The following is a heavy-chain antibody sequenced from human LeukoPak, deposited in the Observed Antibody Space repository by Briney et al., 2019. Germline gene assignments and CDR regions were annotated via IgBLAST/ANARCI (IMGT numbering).Heavy chain of an antibody. CDR3: ARDMGPDQLPYYGMDV. CDR2: IRYDGSNK. V-gene: IGHV3-33*01. Sequence: GRSLRLSCAASGFTFSSYGMHWVRQAPGKGLEWVAVIRYDGSNKYYADSVKGRFTISRDNSKNTLYLQMNSLRAEDTAVYYCARDMGPDQLPYYGMDVWGQGTTVTVSS. J-gene: IGHJ6*02. D-gene: IGHD2-2*01. CDR1: GFTFSSYG.